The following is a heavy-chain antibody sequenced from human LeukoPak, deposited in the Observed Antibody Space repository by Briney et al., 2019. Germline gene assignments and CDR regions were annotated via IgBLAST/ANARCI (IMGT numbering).Heavy chain of an antibody. CDR2: ISGSGGST. CDR3: AKRITMVRGVTCYFDY. V-gene: IGHV3-23*01. CDR1: GFTFSSYS. J-gene: IGHJ4*02. Sequence: GGSLRLSCAAPGFTFSSYSMTWVRQAPGKGLEWVSAISGSGGSTYYADSVKGRFTISRDNSKNTLYLQMNSLRAEDTAVYYCAKRITMVRGVTCYFDYWGQGTLVTVSS. D-gene: IGHD3-10*01.